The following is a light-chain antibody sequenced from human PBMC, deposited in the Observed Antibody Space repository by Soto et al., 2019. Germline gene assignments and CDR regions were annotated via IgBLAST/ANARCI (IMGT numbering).Light chain of an antibody. J-gene: IGKJ3*01. CDR2: DAS. CDR1: QSISSW. V-gene: IGKV1-5*01. Sequence: DIQMTQSPSTLSASVGDRVTITCRASQSISSWLAGYQQKPGKAPKLLIYDASSLASGVPSRFSGSGSGTEFTLTISSLQTDDFATYYGEQYNSYPFTFGPGTKVDIK. CDR3: EQYNSYPFT.